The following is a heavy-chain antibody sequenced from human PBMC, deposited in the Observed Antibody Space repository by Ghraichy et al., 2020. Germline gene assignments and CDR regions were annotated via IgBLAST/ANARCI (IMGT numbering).Heavy chain of an antibody. Sequence: GALRLSCAASGFTLSNYAMHWVRQAPGKGLEWVAAALSFDGSNKYYADSVKCRFAISRVNSENTVYLQMNSLRAEDTAVYYCANGRKKSGTASPATSPMAEFALWGRGTLVTVSS. V-gene: IGHV3-30*18. CDR1: GFTLSNYA. J-gene: IGHJ2*01. CDR2: LSFDGSNK. D-gene: IGHD1-26*01. CDR3: ANGRKKSGTASPATSPMAEFAL.